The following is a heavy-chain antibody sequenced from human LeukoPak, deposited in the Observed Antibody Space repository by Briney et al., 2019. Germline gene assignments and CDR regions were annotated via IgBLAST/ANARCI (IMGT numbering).Heavy chain of an antibody. V-gene: IGHV1-8*03. D-gene: IGHD3-22*01. Sequence: ASVKVSCKASGYTFTSYDINWVRQATGQGLEWMGWMNPNSGNTGYAQKFQGRVTITRNTSISTAYMELSSLRSEDTAVYYCARSSATYYYDSSCYVYYMDVWGKGTTVTVSS. CDR1: GYTFTSYD. CDR3: ARSSATYYYDSSCYVYYMDV. J-gene: IGHJ6*03. CDR2: MNPNSGNT.